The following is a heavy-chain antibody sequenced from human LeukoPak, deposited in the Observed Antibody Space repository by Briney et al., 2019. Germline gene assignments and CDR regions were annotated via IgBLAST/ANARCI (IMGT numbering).Heavy chain of an antibody. V-gene: IGHV1-18*01. D-gene: IGHD2-15*01. Sequence: ASVKVSCKASGYDFNRFAINWVRQAPGQGPEWMGWISGFNDNTAYAQKLQDRVTMTTDKSTSTAYMELRNARSDDTAMYYCARCSAATCFPLDFDFWGQGTLVTVSS. J-gene: IGHJ4*02. CDR2: ISGFNDNT. CDR3: ARCSAATCFPLDFDF. CDR1: GYDFNRFA.